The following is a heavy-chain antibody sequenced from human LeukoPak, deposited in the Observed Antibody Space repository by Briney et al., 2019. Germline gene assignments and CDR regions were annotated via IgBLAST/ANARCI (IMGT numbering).Heavy chain of an antibody. V-gene: IGHV3-7*01. CDR2: INQDGSEK. CDR3: ARAAY. J-gene: IGHJ4*02. Sequence: GGSLRLSCAASGFTFSSHWMSWVRQAPGKGLEWVANINQDGSEKYYVDSVKGRFTISRDNAKNSLYLQMNSLRAEDTAVYYCARAAYWGQGTLVTVSS. CDR1: GFTFSSHW.